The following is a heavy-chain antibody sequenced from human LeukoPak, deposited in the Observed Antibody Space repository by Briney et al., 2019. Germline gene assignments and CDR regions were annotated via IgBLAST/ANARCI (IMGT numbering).Heavy chain of an antibody. D-gene: IGHD1-26*01. Sequence: GGALRLSCAASGFTFSSYGMHWVRPAPGRGLEWVALISNDGSNELYADSVKGRFTISRDNSKNTLYLQVNSLRVEDTAVYYCARGHNPSGGATPYWGQGTLVTVSS. V-gene: IGHV3-30*03. CDR1: GFTFSSYG. CDR3: ARGHNPSGGATPY. CDR2: ISNDGSNE. J-gene: IGHJ4*02.